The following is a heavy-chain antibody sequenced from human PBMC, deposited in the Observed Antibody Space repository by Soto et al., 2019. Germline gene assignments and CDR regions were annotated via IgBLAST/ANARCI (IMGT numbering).Heavy chain of an antibody. Sequence: QVHLQESGPGLVRPSETLSLTCTVSGGSVDSGTYHWTWVRQPPGKRLEWLGYIHNSGNTNYTPTLKSRVIISLDESKNQFALSLSSVPATGSAVYHCASDYRVTEIFGVVISYAMDVWGQGTTVTVSS. CDR3: ASDYRVTEIFGVVISYAMDV. V-gene: IGHV4-61*01. CDR2: IHNSGNT. J-gene: IGHJ6*02. D-gene: IGHD3-3*01. CDR1: GGSVDSGTYH.